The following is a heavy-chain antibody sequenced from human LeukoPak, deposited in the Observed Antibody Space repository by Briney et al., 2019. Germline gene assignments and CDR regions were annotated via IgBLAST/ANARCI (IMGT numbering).Heavy chain of an antibody. V-gene: IGHV4-38-2*02. Sequence: PSETLSLTCTVSGYSISSGYYWGWIRQPPGKGLEWIGSIYHSGSTYYNPSLKSRVTISVDTSKNQFSLKLSSVTAADTAVYYCARVYSGSYLGWFDPWGQGTLVNVSS. CDR2: IYHSGST. CDR1: GYSISSGYY. D-gene: IGHD1-26*01. CDR3: ARVYSGSYLGWFDP. J-gene: IGHJ5*02.